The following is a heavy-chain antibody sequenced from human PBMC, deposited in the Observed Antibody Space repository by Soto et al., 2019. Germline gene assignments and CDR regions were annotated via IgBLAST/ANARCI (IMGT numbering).Heavy chain of an antibody. CDR1: WGSVFNNCAA. Sequence: QTLSLTCAISWGSVFNNCAAWNWIRQSPSRGLEWLGRTYYRSKWYNDYAVSVKSRITINPDTSKNQFSLQLNSVTPEDTAVYYCAREGNIVVVVASATKIAFDIWGQGTMVTVS. CDR2: TYYRSKWYN. V-gene: IGHV6-1*01. D-gene: IGHD2-15*01. J-gene: IGHJ3*02. CDR3: AREGNIVVVVASATKIAFDI.